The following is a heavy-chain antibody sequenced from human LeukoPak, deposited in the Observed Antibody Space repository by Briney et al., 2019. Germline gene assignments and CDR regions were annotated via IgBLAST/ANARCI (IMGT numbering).Heavy chain of an antibody. CDR3: ARGREVDYGDYHY. V-gene: IGHV1-69*05. Sequence: SVKVSCTASGGTFSSYAISWVRQAPGQGLEWMGGIIPIFGTANYAQKFQGRVTITTDESTSTAYMELSSLRSEDTAVYYCARGREVDYGDYHYWGQGTLVTVSS. CDR2: IIPIFGTA. D-gene: IGHD4-17*01. J-gene: IGHJ4*02. CDR1: GGTFSSYA.